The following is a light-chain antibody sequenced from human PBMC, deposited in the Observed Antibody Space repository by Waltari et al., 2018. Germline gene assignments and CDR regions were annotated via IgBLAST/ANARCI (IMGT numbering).Light chain of an antibody. CDR2: GAS. CDR1: ESVSRA. CDR3: KHYVRLPVT. Sequence: EIVLTQSPGTLSLSPGERVTLSCRASESVSRALAWYQQKPGQAPRLLMYGASTRATGIPDRFSGSGSGTDFSLTISRLEPEDFAVYYCKHYVRLPVTFGQGNKVEIK. J-gene: IGKJ1*01. V-gene: IGKV3-20*01.